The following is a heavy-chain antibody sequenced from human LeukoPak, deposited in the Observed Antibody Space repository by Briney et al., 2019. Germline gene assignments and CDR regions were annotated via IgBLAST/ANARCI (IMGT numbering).Heavy chain of an antibody. D-gene: IGHD3-10*01. CDR1: GGSFSGYY. CDR3: ASLITMVRGVIPKLNGMDV. J-gene: IGHJ6*02. Sequence: SETLSLTCAVYGGSFSGYYWSWIRQPPGKGLEWIGEINHSGSTNYNPSLKSRVTISVDTSKNQFSLKLSSVTAADTAVYYCASLITMVRGVIPKLNGMDVWGQGTTVTVSS. CDR2: INHSGST. V-gene: IGHV4-34*01.